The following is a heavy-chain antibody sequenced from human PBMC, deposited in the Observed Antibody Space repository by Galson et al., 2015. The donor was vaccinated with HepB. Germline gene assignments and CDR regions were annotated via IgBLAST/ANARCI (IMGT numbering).Heavy chain of an antibody. V-gene: IGHV3-23*01. J-gene: IGHJ4*02. CDR3: AKDDPVQWLVPGGLDY. CDR1: GYTFSSYA. D-gene: IGHD6-19*01. CDR2: ISGSGGST. Sequence: SLRLSCAASGYTFSSYAMSWVRQAPGKGLEWVSAISGSGGSTYYADSVKGRFTISRDNSKNTLHLQMNSLRAEDTAVYYCAKDDPVQWLVPGGLDYWGQGTLVTVSS.